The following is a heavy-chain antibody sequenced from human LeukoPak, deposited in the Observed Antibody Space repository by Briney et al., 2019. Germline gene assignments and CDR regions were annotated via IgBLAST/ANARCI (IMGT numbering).Heavy chain of an antibody. CDR3: ARSLRQLARLPTY. J-gene: IGHJ4*02. CDR1: GGSISSYY. Sequence: SETLSLTCTVSGGSISSYYWNWIRQPPGKGLEWIGYIYYSGTTNYNPSLKSRVSMSVDTSKNQFSLKLSSVTAADTAVYYCARSLRQLARLPTYWGQGTLVTVSS. CDR2: IYYSGTT. D-gene: IGHD6-6*01. V-gene: IGHV4-59*12.